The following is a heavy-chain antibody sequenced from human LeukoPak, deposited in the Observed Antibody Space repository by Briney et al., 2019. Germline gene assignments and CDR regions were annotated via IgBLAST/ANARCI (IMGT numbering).Heavy chain of an antibody. J-gene: IGHJ1*01. CDR3: ARGLGPTYDYIWGSYRPSAEYFQH. D-gene: IGHD3-16*02. CDR1: GYTFTSYD. Sequence: ASVKLSCKASGYTFTSYDINWVRQATGQGLEWMGWMNPNSGNTGYAQKFQGRVTTTRNTSISTAYMELSSLRSEDTAVYYCARGLGPTYDYIWGSYRPSAEYFQHWGQGTLVTVSS. V-gene: IGHV1-8*01. CDR2: MNPNSGNT.